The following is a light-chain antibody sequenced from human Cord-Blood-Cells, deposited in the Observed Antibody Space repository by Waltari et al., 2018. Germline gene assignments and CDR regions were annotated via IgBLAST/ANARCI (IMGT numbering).Light chain of an antibody. CDR2: GAS. CDR1: QSVSSSY. J-gene: IGKJ4*01. Sequence: TLSLSPGERATLSCRASQSVSSSYLAWYQQKPGPAPRLLIYGASSRTTSIPDRFSGSGSGTDFTLTISRLEPEDFAVYYCQQYGSSPLTFGGGTKVEIK. V-gene: IGKV3-20*01. CDR3: QQYGSSPLT.